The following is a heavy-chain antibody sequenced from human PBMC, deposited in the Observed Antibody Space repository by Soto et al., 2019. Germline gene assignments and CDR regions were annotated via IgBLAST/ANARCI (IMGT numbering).Heavy chain of an antibody. J-gene: IGHJ3*02. Sequence: SETLSLTCTVCGGSINSGGFYWSWIRQHPGKGLEWIGYIYYTGSTYYNPSLKSRITISLDTSTNQFSLNLRSVTAADTAMYYCVREEDVVVVPAGGDSFDIWGQGTMVTVSS. CDR2: IYYTGST. V-gene: IGHV4-31*03. CDR3: VREEDVVVVPAGGDSFDI. D-gene: IGHD2-2*01. CDR1: GGSINSGGFY.